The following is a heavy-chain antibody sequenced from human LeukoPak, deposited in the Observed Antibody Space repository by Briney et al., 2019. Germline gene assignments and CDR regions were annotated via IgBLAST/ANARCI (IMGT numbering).Heavy chain of an antibody. CDR1: GYSISTGYY. Sequence: KPSETLSLTCTVSGYSISTGYYWDWIRQPPGKGLEWIGSIYYSGSTYYNPSLKSRVTISVDTSKNQFSLKLSSVTAADTVVYYCARPSITMVRGVIINLHFDYWGQGTLVTVSS. J-gene: IGHJ4*02. D-gene: IGHD3-10*01. V-gene: IGHV4-38-2*02. CDR3: ARPSITMVRGVIINLHFDY. CDR2: IYYSGST.